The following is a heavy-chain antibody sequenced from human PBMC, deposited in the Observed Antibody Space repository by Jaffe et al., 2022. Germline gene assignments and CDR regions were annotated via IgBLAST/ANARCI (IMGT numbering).Heavy chain of an antibody. V-gene: IGHV3-23*01. Sequence: EVQLLESGGGLVQPGGSLRLSCAASGFTFSSYAMSWVRQAPGKGLEWVSAISGSGGSTYYGDSVKGRFTISRDNSKNTLSLQMNSLRAEDTAVYYCAKDLYMYGDYAYHYYMDVWGKGTTVTVSS. CDR2: ISGSGGST. D-gene: IGHD4-17*01. CDR1: GFTFSSYA. CDR3: AKDLYMYGDYAYHYYMDV. J-gene: IGHJ6*03.